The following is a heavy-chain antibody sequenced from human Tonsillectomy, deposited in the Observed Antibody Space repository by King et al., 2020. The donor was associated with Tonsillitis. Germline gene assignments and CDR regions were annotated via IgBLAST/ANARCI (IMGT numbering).Heavy chain of an antibody. CDR1: GFTFSDAW. CDR3: TARYYSSTRCYEAYFDY. J-gene: IGHJ4*02. Sequence: VQLVESGGGLVKPGGSLRLSCAASGFTFSDAWMSWVRQAPGKGLEWVGRIKDKTDGGTTDYAAPVKGRFTISRDDSKNMLYLQMNSLKTADTAVYYCTARYYSSTRCYEAYFDYWGQGTLVTVSS. D-gene: IGHD2-2*01. CDR2: IKDKTDGGTT. V-gene: IGHV3-15*01.